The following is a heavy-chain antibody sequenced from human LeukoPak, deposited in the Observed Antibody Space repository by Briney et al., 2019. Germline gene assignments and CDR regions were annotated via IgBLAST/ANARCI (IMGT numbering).Heavy chain of an antibody. J-gene: IGHJ6*03. CDR1: GGSISSYY. Sequence: SETLSLTCTVSGGSISSYYWSWIRQPPGKGLEWIGYIYYSGSTNYNPSLKSRVTISVDTSKNQFSLKLSSVTAADTAVYYCARVTGDFRSGYYINYYYYYMDVWGKGTTVTVSS. D-gene: IGHD3-3*01. CDR2: IYYSGST. CDR3: ARVTGDFRSGYYINYYYYYMDV. V-gene: IGHV4-59*12.